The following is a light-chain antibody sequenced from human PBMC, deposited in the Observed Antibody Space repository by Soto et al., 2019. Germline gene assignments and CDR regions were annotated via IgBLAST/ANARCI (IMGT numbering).Light chain of an antibody. J-gene: IGKJ1*01. CDR1: QSVSSIY. CDR2: GAS. CDR3: QHYGTSPRT. Sequence: EIVLTQSPGTLSLSPGERATLSCRASQSVSSIYLAWYQQKPGQAPRLLIYGASSRATDIPDRFSGSGSGTDFTLTISRLEPEDFAVYYCQHYGTSPRTFGQGPKVEIK. V-gene: IGKV3-20*01.